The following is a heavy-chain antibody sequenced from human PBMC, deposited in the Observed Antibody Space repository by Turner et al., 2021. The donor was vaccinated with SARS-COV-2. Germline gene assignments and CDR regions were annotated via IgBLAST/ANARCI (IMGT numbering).Heavy chain of an antibody. CDR1: GLTFSRYA. Sequence: EVELLASGGGLVQPGGSLRLSGAASGLTFSRYAMSWVRQAPGKGLEWVSAISVSGGSTYYADSVKGRFTISRDNSKNTLYLQMNSLRAEDTAVYYCAKVPPYGDYFDYWGQGTLVTVSS. V-gene: IGHV3-23*01. CDR2: ISVSGGST. J-gene: IGHJ4*02. CDR3: AKVPPYGDYFDY. D-gene: IGHD4-17*01.